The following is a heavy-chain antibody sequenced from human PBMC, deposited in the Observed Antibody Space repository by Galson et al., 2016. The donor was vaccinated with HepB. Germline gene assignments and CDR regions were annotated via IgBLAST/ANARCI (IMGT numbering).Heavy chain of an antibody. V-gene: IGHV2-5*02. CDR1: GFSLSTTGVG. CDR3: AHRPRPLNTRGYFDY. J-gene: IGHJ4*02. CDR2: IYWDDDK. D-gene: IGHD1-26*01. Sequence: PALVKPTQTLTLTCTFSGFSLSTTGVGVGWIRQPPGKALEWLALIYWDDDKRYSPSLKTRLTITKDTSKSQVFLTMTNMDPVDTATYYCAHRPRPLNTRGYFDYWGQGNLVTVSS.